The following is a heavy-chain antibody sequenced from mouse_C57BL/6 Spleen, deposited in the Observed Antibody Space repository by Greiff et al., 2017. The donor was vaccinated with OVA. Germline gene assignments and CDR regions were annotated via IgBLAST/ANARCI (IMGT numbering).Heavy chain of an antibody. V-gene: IGHV5-4*01. J-gene: IGHJ2*01. CDR1: GFTFSSYA. CDR3: ARDDALTFDY. CDR2: ISDGGSYT. D-gene: IGHD4-1*01. Sequence: LMESGGGLVKPGGSLKLSCAASGFTFSSYAMSWVRQTPEKRLEWVATISDGGSYTYYPDNVKGRFTISRDNAKNNLYLQMSHLKSEDTAMYYCARDDALTFDYWGQGTTLTVSS.